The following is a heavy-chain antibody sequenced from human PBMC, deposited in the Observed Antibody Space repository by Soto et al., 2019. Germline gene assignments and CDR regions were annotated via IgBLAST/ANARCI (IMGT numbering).Heavy chain of an antibody. CDR3: ARDPYHVLMVNAPNLYGMDV. J-gene: IGHJ6*02. D-gene: IGHD2-8*01. Sequence: ASVKVSCTASGYTFTTYDISWVRQANGQGLEWMGRISTYNGNTNYPQSLQGRLTMTTDTSTTTAYMELRSLRSDDTAVYYCARDPYHVLMVNAPNLYGMDVWGQGTTVTVSS. CDR2: ISTYNGNT. CDR1: GYTFTTYD. V-gene: IGHV1-18*01.